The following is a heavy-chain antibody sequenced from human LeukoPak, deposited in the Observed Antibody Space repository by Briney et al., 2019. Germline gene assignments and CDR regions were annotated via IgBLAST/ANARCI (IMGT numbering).Heavy chain of an antibody. CDR2: IKTDGSQI. CDR1: GFTFSSYW. V-gene: IGHV3-7*01. Sequence: GGSLRLSCVASGFTFSSYWMTWVRQAPGKGLEWVANIKTDGSQIYYVDSVKGRFTISRDNAKNSLYLQMNSLRAEDTAVYFCASGGYGSGSYYFDYWGQGTLVTVSS. CDR3: ASGGYGSGSYYFDY. D-gene: IGHD3-10*01. J-gene: IGHJ4*02.